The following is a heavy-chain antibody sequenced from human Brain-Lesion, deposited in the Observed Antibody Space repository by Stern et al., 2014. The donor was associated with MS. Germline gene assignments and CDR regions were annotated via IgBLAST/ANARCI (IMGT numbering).Heavy chain of an antibody. J-gene: IGHJ6*02. CDR1: GYIFTGYY. D-gene: IGHD3-3*01. CDR2: INPHTGGT. V-gene: IGHV1-2*02. CDR3: ARDQRGITIFGVVTDYYYLGMDV. Sequence: QMQLVQSGPEAKKPGASVKASCKTSGYIFTGYYIHWVRQAPGQGLEWMAWINPHTGGTKYAQKFQGRVTMSRDTSISTAYVELSSLTSDDTAVYYCARDQRGITIFGVVTDYYYLGMDVWGQGTTVTVSS.